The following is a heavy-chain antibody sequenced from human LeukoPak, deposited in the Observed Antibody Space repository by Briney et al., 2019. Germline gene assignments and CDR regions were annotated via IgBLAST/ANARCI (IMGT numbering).Heavy chain of an antibody. CDR1: GYTFTDYY. CDR3: ARTRGPVAGYYYFDY. D-gene: IGHD6-19*01. Sequence: ASVKVSCKASGYTFTDYYMHWVRQAPGQGLEWMGRINPNSGGTNYAQKFQGRVTMTRDTSISTAYMELSRLRSDDTAVYYCARTRGPVAGYYYFDYWGQGTLVTVSS. J-gene: IGHJ4*02. CDR2: INPNSGGT. V-gene: IGHV1-2*06.